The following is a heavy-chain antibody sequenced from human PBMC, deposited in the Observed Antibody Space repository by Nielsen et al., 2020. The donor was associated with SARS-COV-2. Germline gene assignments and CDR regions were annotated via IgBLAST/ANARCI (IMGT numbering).Heavy chain of an antibody. V-gene: IGHV4-34*01. CDR3: AREGPDLVRSFYFMDV. J-gene: IGHJ6*03. Sequence: SETLSLTCAVYNGSFSGHYWSWIRQSPGKGLEWIGSIYYTGITYDNPSLKNRVTISLDTSKNQFSLKVNSVIAADTAVYYCAREGPDLVRSFYFMDVWGKGTTVTVSS. D-gene: IGHD6-13*01. CDR2: IYYTGIT. CDR1: NGSFSGHY.